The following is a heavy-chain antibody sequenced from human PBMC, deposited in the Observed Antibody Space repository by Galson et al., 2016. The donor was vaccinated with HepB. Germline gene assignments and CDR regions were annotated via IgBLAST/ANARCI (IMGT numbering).Heavy chain of an antibody. CDR2: IYYSGRT. V-gene: IGHV4-61*03. CDR3: ARGRGWRNWFDP. CDR1: GDSVSSSSYY. D-gene: IGHD2-15*01. J-gene: IGHJ5*02. Sequence: LVKPTQTLSLTCTVSGDSVSSSSYYWSWIRQPPGKGLEWIEYIYYSGRTKYNTPLKSRVTISADTTKNHFSLKLSSVTAADPAVYYCARGRGWRNWFDPGGQGTLVTVSS.